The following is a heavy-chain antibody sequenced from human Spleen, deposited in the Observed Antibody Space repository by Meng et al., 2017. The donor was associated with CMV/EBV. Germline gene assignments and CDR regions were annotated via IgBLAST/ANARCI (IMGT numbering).Heavy chain of an antibody. Sequence: GGSLRLSCAASGSTFSSDWMHWVRQAPGKGLVWVSTVNSDGSSTRYADSVKGRFIISRDNAKNTLYLEMDSLRAEDTAVYYCASDSSGYSSPFDYWGQGTLVTVSS. CDR2: VNSDGSST. CDR3: ASDSSGYSSPFDY. V-gene: IGHV3-74*01. CDR1: GSTFSSDW. D-gene: IGHD3-22*01. J-gene: IGHJ4*02.